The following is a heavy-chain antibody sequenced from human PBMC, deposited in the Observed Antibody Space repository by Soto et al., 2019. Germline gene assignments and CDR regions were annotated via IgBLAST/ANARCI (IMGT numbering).Heavy chain of an antibody. CDR1: GGSISSYY. J-gene: IGHJ5*02. D-gene: IGHD6-13*01. CDR2: IYYSGST. CDR3: ARGDSAAAGTGNWFDP. Sequence: QVQLQESGPGLVKPSETLSLTCTVSGGSISSYYWSWIRQPPGKGLEGIGYIYYSGSTNYNPSLKSRVTISVDTSKNQFSLKLSSVTAADTAVYYCARGDSAAAGTGNWFDPWGQGTLVTVSS. V-gene: IGHV4-59*01.